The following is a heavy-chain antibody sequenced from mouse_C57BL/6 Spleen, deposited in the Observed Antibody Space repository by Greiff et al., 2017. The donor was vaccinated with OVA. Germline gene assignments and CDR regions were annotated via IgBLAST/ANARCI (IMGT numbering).Heavy chain of an antibody. CDR2: YPGSGNTY. CDR1: YTFTDYYM. D-gene: IGHD1-1*01. CDR3: RDYYGSSRFDY. Sequence: VQLKESGPELVKPGASVKMSCKASGYTFTDYYMHWVKQKPGKGLEWIGEIYPGSGNTYYTEKFKGKATLTADTSSSTAYMQLSSLTSEDSAVYFCARDYYGSSRFDYWGQGTTLTVSS. J-gene: IGHJ2*01. V-gene: IGHV1-83*01.